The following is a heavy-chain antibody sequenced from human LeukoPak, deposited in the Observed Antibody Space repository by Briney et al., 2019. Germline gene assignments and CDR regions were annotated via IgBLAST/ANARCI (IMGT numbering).Heavy chain of an antibody. D-gene: IGHD2-2*01. CDR2: IYYSGST. Sequence: SETLSLTCSVSGGSIRSSSYYWAWIRQPPGKGLEWIGTIYYSGSTYYNSSLKSRVTISVDTSKNQFSLKLSSVTAADTAVYYCARHDVPAAMIAWFDPWGQGTLVTVSS. V-gene: IGHV4-39*01. CDR1: GGSIRSSSYY. CDR3: ARHDVPAAMIAWFDP. J-gene: IGHJ5*02.